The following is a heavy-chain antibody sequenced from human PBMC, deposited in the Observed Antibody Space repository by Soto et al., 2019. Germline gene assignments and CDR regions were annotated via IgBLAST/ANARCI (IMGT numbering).Heavy chain of an antibody. CDR2: INSRSVYI. CDR1: GFPFSIYS. D-gene: IGHD1-1*01. Sequence: EVQLVESGGGLAKPGESLTLSCAASGFPFSIYSMDWVRQAPGKGLEWVLSINSRSVYIYYADSVRGRFTISRDNAKNSLYLQMSSLGTEDTGVYCWARGDMLGTAAYGMDVWGQGTTVTVSS. CDR3: ARGDMLGTAAYGMDV. J-gene: IGHJ6*02. V-gene: IGHV3-21*02.